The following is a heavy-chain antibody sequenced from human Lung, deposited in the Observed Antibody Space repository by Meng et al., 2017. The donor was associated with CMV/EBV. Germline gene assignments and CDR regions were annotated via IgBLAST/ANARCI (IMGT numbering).Heavy chain of an antibody. V-gene: IGHV3-30-3*01. Sequence: GGSLRLSGAASGFTLNSYTVHWVRQAPGKGLEWMAVISYDGTYKYYGDSVKGRFTVSRDNSKRSLYLQMNSLRPEDTAVYYCATSRFHGDFKDAVNIWGQGXLVTVSS. J-gene: IGHJ3*02. CDR1: GFTLNSYT. CDR3: ATSRFHGDFKDAVNI. D-gene: IGHD2-21*01. CDR2: ISYDGTYK.